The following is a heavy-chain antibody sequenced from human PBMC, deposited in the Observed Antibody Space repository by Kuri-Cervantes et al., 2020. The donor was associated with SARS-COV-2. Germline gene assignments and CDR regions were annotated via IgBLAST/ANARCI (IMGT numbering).Heavy chain of an antibody. J-gene: IGHJ6*02. V-gene: IGHV4-34*01. CDR1: SVSSSIHT. D-gene: IGHD2-2*01. Sequence: QTLSLTCALFSVSSSIHTSSWVCEPPGKGLEWGGDVNLSGGTKSNPSLKSRVTISVDTSKNQISLKMRSVTAADTGRYYCARGLIAVIPSPLLGSGPHYFSYHMDVWGPGTTVTVSS. CDR3: ARGLIAVIPSPLLGSGPHYFSYHMDV. CDR2: VNLSGGT.